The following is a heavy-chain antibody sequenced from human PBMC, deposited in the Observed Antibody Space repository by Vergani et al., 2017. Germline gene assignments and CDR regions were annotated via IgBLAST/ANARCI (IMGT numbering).Heavy chain of an antibody. J-gene: IGHJ6*02. CDR3: ARGLGEYLYYYYGMDV. V-gene: IGHV4-38-2*01. CDR2: VDLSGST. Sequence: VQLQESGPGLVRPSETLSLTCGVSGISITSRFYWGWIRQPPGKGLEWIGNVDLSGSTYYNPSLKSRVTVSVDTSKNQFSLKLSSVTAADTAVYYCARGLGEYLYYYYGMDVWGQGTTVTVSS. D-gene: IGHD3-16*01. CDR1: GISITSRFY.